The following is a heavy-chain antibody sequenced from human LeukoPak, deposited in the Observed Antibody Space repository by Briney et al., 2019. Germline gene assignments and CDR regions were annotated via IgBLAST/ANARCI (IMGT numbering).Heavy chain of an antibody. CDR1: GYTLTELS. J-gene: IGHJ6*03. CDR2: FDPEDGET. Sequence: GASVKVSCKVSGYTLTELSMHWVRQAPGKGLEWMGGFDPEDGETIYAQKLQGRVTMTTDTSTSTAYMELRSLRSDDTAVYYCARQVAEYCSGGSCYSPYYYYYMDVWGKGTTVTVSS. D-gene: IGHD2-15*01. CDR3: ARQVAEYCSGGSCYSPYYYYYMDV. V-gene: IGHV1-24*01.